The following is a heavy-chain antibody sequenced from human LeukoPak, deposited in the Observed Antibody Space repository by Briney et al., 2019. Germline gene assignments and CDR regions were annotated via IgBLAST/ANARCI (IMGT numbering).Heavy chain of an antibody. CDR2: IYYSGST. D-gene: IGHD5-18*01. CDR1: GGSISSYY. J-gene: IGHJ4*02. Sequence: SETLSLTCTVSGGSISSYYWSWIRQPPGKGLEWIGYIYYSGSTNYNPSPKSRVTISVDTSKNQFSLKLSSVTAADTAVYYCARALRGYSYGYSPNFDYWGQGTLVTVSS. V-gene: IGHV4-59*01. CDR3: ARALRGYSYGYSPNFDY.